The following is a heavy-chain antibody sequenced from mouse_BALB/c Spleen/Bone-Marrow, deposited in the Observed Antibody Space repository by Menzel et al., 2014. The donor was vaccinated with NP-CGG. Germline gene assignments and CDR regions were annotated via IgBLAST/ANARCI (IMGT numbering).Heavy chain of an antibody. V-gene: IGHV1-80*01. Sequence: VKLQESGAELVRPGSSVKISCKASGYAFSSYWMDWVKQRPGQGLEWIGQIYPGDGDTNYNGKFKGKATLTADKPSSAAHMQLSSLTSEDSAVYFCARFIATVVADCWGQGTALTVSS. CDR3: ARFIATVVADC. CDR1: GYAFSSYW. D-gene: IGHD1-1*01. J-gene: IGHJ2*01. CDR2: IYPGDGDT.